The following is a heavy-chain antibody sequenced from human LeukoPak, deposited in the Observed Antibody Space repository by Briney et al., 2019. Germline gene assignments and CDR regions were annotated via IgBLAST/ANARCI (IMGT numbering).Heavy chain of an antibody. CDR3: ARQQPPYNWFDY. V-gene: IGHV1-2*02. CDR1: GYTFTGYY. J-gene: IGHJ5*01. CDR2: INPNSGGT. D-gene: IGHD6-13*01. Sequence: ASVKVSCKASGYTFTGYYMHWVRQAPGQGLEWMGWINPNSGGTNYAQKFQGRVTMTRDTSISTAYMELSRLRSDDTAVYYCARQQPPYNWFDYWGQGTLVTVSS.